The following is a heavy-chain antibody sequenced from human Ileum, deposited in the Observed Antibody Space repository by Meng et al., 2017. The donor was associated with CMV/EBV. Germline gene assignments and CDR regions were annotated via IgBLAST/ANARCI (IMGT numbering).Heavy chain of an antibody. CDR3: ASELGN. Sequence: QVRLQGPGPELVKPSQTLSLTCSVSGGSINSGNSYWSWIRQPAGQGLEWIGRIYTSGSTEYNPSLKSRVTISVDTSNNQFSLKLSSVTAADTAVYYCASELGNWGQGTLVTVPS. CDR2: IYTSGST. CDR1: GGSINSGNSY. J-gene: IGHJ4*02. V-gene: IGHV4-61*02.